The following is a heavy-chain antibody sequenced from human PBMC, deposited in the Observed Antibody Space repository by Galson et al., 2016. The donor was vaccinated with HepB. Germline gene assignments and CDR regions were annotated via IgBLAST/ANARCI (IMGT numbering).Heavy chain of an antibody. CDR2: IYYSGST. CDR1: GGSISSSSYY. CDR3: ARHPRLHYYDSSGYYFDAFDI. J-gene: IGHJ3*02. V-gene: IGHV4-39*01. D-gene: IGHD3-22*01. Sequence: TLSLTCTVSGGSISSSSYYWGWIRQPPGKGLEWIGSIYYSGSTYYNPSLKSRVTISVDTSKNRFSLKLSSVTAADTAVYYCARHPRLHYYDSSGYYFDAFDIWGQGTMVTVSS.